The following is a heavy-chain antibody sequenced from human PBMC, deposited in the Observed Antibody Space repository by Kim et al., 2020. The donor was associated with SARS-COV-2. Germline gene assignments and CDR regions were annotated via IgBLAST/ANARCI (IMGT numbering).Heavy chain of an antibody. J-gene: IGHJ3*02. D-gene: IGHD6-19*01. Sequence: GGSLRLSCAASGFTFSSYAMSWVRQAPGKGLEWVSAISGSGGSTYYADSVKGRFTISRDNSKNTLYLQMNSLRAEDTAVYYCATQWLASDAFDIWGQGTMVTVSS. CDR2: ISGSGGST. CDR3: ATQWLASDAFDI. CDR1: GFTFSSYA. V-gene: IGHV3-23*01.